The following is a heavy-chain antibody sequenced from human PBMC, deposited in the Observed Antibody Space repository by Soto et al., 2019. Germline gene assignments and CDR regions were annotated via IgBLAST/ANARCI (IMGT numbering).Heavy chain of an antibody. CDR2: IYPGDSDT. V-gene: IGHV5-51*01. CDR1: GCSFTSYW. D-gene: IGHD3-22*01. CDR3: ARLRYYDSSGYSGWFDP. J-gene: IGHJ5*02. Sequence: PGGALKISCQGSGCSFTSYWIGWVRQMPWKGLEWMGIIYPGDSDTRYSPSFQGQVTISADKSISTAYLQWRSLKASDTAMYYCARLRYYDSSGYSGWFDPWGQGTLVTVSS.